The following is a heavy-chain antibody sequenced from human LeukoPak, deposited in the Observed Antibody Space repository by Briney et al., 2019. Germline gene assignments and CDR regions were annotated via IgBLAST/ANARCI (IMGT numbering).Heavy chain of an antibody. CDR3: AREAYCRGDCYKEYFQH. D-gene: IGHD2-21*02. J-gene: IGHJ1*01. CDR1: GFTFSSYA. V-gene: IGHV3-30-3*01. Sequence: GRSLRLSCAASGFTFSSYAMHWVRQAPGKGLEWVAVISYDGSNKYYADSVKGRFTISRDNSKNTLYLQMNSLRAEDTAVYYCAREAYCRGDCYKEYFQHWGQSTPVTVSS. CDR2: ISYDGSNK.